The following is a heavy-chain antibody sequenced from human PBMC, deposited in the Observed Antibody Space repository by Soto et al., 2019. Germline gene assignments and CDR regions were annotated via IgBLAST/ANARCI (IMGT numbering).Heavy chain of an antibody. CDR2: IDNSVST. D-gene: IGHD3-3*01. CDR3: ARGGQDFWSGPFDY. CDR1: GGSISNYF. V-gene: IGHV4-4*07. J-gene: IGHJ4*02. Sequence: SETLSLTCTVSGGSISNYFCNWIRQPAGKGLEWIGRIDNSVSTNYNPSLKSRITMSAATSRNQFSLKLNSVTAADTAVYYCARGGQDFWSGPFDYWGQGALVTVSS.